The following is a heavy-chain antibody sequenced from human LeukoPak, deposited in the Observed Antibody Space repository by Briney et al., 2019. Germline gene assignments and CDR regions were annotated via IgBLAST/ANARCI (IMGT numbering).Heavy chain of an antibody. J-gene: IGHJ4*02. CDR2: ISSSSSYI. CDR1: GFTFDSYG. CDR3: ARSELGYCSSTSCYGGDY. V-gene: IGHV3-21*01. Sequence: PGGSLRLSCAASGFTFDSYGMHWVRQAPGKGLEWVSSISSSSSYIYYADSVKGRFTISRDNAKNSLYLQMNSLRAEDTAVYYCARSELGYCSSTSCYGGDYWGQGTLVTVSS. D-gene: IGHD2-2*01.